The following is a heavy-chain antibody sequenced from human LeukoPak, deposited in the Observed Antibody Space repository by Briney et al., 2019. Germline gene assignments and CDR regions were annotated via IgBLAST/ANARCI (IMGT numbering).Heavy chain of an antibody. Sequence: GESLKLSCALSGLTVNDNYMSWVRQAPGKGLEWVSLIFPDGQTYYADFVQGRFSISRDMSRNILFLDMSSLRAEDTAVFFCARANPVYGDFDYWGQGTLVTVSS. CDR2: IFPDGQT. CDR1: GLTVNDNY. J-gene: IGHJ4*02. D-gene: IGHD4-17*01. V-gene: IGHV3-53*01. CDR3: ARANPVYGDFDY.